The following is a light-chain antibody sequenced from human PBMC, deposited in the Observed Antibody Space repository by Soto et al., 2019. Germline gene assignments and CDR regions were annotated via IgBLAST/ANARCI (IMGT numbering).Light chain of an antibody. J-gene: IGKJ5*01. CDR2: GAS. CDR1: QSVSSNY. V-gene: IGKV3-20*01. Sequence: EIVLTQSPDTLSLSPGESATLSCRASQSVSSNYLAWYQQKPGRAPRLLIYGASNRATGIPDRFSGSGSGTDFTVTISRLEPEDFAVFYCQQYDDSITFGQGKRLEIE. CDR3: QQYDDSIT.